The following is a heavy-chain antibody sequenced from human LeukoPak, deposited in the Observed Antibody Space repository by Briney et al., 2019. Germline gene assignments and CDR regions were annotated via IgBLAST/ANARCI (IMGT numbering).Heavy chain of an antibody. CDR3: ARSLDRYGGNSDDAFDI. J-gene: IGHJ3*02. V-gene: IGHV3-30*02. CDR2: IRYDGSNK. D-gene: IGHD4-23*01. Sequence: GGSLRLSCAASGFTFSSYGMHWVREAPGKGVEWVAFIRYDGSNKYSADSAKGGFTISRDNSTNTLYLQMNSLRAEDTAVYYCARSLDRYGGNSDDAFDIWGQGTMVTVSS. CDR1: GFTFSSYG.